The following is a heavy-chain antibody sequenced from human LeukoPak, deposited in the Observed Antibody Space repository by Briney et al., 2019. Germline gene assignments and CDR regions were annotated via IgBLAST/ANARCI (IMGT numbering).Heavy chain of an antibody. D-gene: IGHD3-10*01. Sequence: ASVKVSCKASGYTFTSYYMHWVRQAPGQGLEWMGIINPSGGSTSYAQKFQGRVTMTRGTSTSTVYMELSSLRSEDTAAYYCAREDITMVLGVDYWGQGTLVTVSS. CDR1: GYTFTSYY. V-gene: IGHV1-46*01. J-gene: IGHJ4*02. CDR2: INPSGGST. CDR3: AREDITMVLGVDY.